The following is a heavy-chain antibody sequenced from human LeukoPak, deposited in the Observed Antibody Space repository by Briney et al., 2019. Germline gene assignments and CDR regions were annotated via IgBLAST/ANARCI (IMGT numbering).Heavy chain of an antibody. Sequence: PSQTLSLTCTVSGGSISNGDYYWSWIRQPPGKGLEWIGYIFYSGSTYYNPSLRSRVIISVDTSKNQFSLKLSSVTAADTAVYYCARSYDIVVVPAAIPAPFFDYWGQGTLVTVSS. CDR2: IFYSGST. CDR1: GGSISNGDYY. V-gene: IGHV4-30-4*01. CDR3: ARSYDIVVVPAAIPAPFFDY. D-gene: IGHD2-2*02. J-gene: IGHJ4*02.